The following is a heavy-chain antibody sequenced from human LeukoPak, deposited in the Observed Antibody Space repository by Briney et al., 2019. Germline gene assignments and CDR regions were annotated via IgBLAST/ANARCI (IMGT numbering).Heavy chain of an antibody. CDR2: ISAYNGNT. CDR1: TFXXYG. V-gene: IGHV1-18*01. Sequence: TFXXYGISXVRQAPGQGLEWMGWISAYNGNTNYAQKLQGRVTMTTDTSTSTAYMELRSLRSDDTAVYYCATDPGIAAAGAFDYWGQGTLVTVSS. D-gene: IGHD6-13*01. CDR3: ATDPGIAAAGAFDY. J-gene: IGHJ4*02.